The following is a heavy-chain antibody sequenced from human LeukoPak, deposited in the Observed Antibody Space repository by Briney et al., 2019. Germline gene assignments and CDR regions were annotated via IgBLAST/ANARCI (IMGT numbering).Heavy chain of an antibody. Sequence: GGSLRLSCAASGFTVSNNYMTWVRQAPGKGLEWVSVIYFAGSAYYADSVKGRFTISRDDSKNTVYLQMDILSADDTAVYYCARDVVSNNSPNPVDYWGQGTLVTVSS. J-gene: IGHJ4*02. CDR2: IYFAGSA. V-gene: IGHV3-66*01. CDR1: GFTVSNNY. D-gene: IGHD4-23*01. CDR3: ARDVVSNNSPNPVDY.